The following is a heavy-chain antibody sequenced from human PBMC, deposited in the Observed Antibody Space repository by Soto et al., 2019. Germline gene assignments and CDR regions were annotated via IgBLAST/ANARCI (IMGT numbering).Heavy chain of an antibody. CDR3: ARVSMIVVVITGGFDY. D-gene: IGHD3-22*01. CDR1: GYTFTSYG. J-gene: IGHJ4*02. Sequence: QVQLVQSGAEVKKPGASVKVSCKASGYTFTSYGISWVRQAPGQGLEWMGWISAYNGNTNYAQKLQGRATMTTDTSTSTAYMELRGLRSDDTAVYYCARVSMIVVVITGGFDYWGQGTLVTVSS. CDR2: ISAYNGNT. V-gene: IGHV1-18*01.